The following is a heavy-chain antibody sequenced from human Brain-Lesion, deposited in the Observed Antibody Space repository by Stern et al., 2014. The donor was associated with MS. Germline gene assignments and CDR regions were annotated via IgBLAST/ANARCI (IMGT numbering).Heavy chain of an antibody. CDR2: IYYSGNT. J-gene: IGHJ5*02. Sequence: QLQLQESGPGLVKPSETLSLTCTVAGGSVSSTSYAWAWIRQPPGKGLEWIGTIYYSGNTYYSPSLKSRLTISLDTSKNQFSLPRGFVTAADTAVYYCAGEEDIRYCSGGSCTGNWFDPWGQGTLVTVSS. V-gene: IGHV4-39*01. CDR1: GGSVSSTSYA. D-gene: IGHD2-15*01. CDR3: AGEEDIRYCSGGSCTGNWFDP.